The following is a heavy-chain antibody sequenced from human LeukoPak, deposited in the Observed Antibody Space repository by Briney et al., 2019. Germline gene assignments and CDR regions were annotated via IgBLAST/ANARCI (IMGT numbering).Heavy chain of an antibody. CDR1: GGYISSGGSS. J-gene: IGHJ3*02. CDR2: IYHSGST. V-gene: IGHV4-30-2*01. CDR3: AREAGRAFDI. Sequence: SHTLYLSYAVSGGYISSGGSSWSWIRQPPGKGLEWIGYIYHSGSTYYNPSLKSRVTISVDRSKNQFSLKLSSVTAADTAVYYCAREAGRAFDIWGQGTMVTVSS.